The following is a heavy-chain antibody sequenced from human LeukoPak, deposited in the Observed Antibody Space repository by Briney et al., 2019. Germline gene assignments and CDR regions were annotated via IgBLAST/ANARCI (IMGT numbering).Heavy chain of an antibody. CDR3: ASSTRGYSYGLVGMDV. Sequence: GGSLRLSCAASGFTFSDYYMSWIRQAPGKGLEWVSYISSSGSTIYYADSVKGRFTISRDNAKNSLYLQMNGLRAEDTAVYYCASSTRGYSYGLVGMDVWGQGTTVTVSS. D-gene: IGHD5-18*01. J-gene: IGHJ6*02. V-gene: IGHV3-11*01. CDR2: ISSSGSTI. CDR1: GFTFSDYY.